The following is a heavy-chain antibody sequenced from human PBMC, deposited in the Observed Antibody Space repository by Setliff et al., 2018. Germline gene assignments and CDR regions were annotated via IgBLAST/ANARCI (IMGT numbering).Heavy chain of an antibody. CDR1: GGSVGSDFSY. V-gene: IGHV4-61*09. D-gene: IGHD2-8*01. CDR2: IYTTWST. J-gene: IGHJ2*01. CDR3: ARNPASFQYAFDV. Sequence: PSETLSLTCTVSGGSVGSDFSYWTWIRQSDGKGLEWIGQIYTTWSTNYNPSLKSRVTISIDTSNNQFSLSLRSVTAADTALYYCARNPASFQYAFDVWGRGTLVTVSS.